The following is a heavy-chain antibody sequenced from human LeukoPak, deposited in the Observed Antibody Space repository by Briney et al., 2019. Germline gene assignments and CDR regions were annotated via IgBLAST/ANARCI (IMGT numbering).Heavy chain of an antibody. CDR1: GGSISSYY. Sequence: PSETLSLTCTVSGGSISSYYWSWIRQPPGKGLEWIGEINHSGSTNYNPSLKSRVTISVDTSKNQFSLKLSSVTAADTAVYYCATCYLTGDNWFDPWGQGTLVTVSS. CDR2: INHSGST. V-gene: IGHV4-34*01. J-gene: IGHJ5*02. D-gene: IGHD4/OR15-4a*01. CDR3: ATCYLTGDNWFDP.